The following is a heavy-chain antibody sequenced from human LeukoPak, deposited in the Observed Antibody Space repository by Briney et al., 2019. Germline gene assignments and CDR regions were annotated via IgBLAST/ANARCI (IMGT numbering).Heavy chain of an antibody. V-gene: IGHV4-39*07. Sequence: SETLSLTCTVSGGFITINDYYWAWIRQPPGKGLEWIGSIYYTGTTYYNPSLKNRVTISVDTSKNQFSLKLRYVTAADTAVYYCARVTGYMVEDFFDYWGQGTLVTVSS. CDR2: IYYTGTT. CDR3: ARVTGYMVEDFFDY. D-gene: IGHD3-9*01. CDR1: GGFITINDYY. J-gene: IGHJ4*02.